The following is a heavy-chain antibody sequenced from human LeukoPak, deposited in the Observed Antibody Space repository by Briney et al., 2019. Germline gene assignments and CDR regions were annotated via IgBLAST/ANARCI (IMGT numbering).Heavy chain of an antibody. D-gene: IGHD2-15*01. CDR3: ARAISGGSPITASDY. V-gene: IGHV1-2*02. Sequence: GASVKVSCKASGYTFTVHYMHWVRQAPGQGLEWMGWINPNSDFTNFAQNFQGRVTMTSDTSISTAYMELSRLRSDDTAVYYCARAISGGSPITASDYWGQGTLVTVSS. CDR1: GYTFTVHY. J-gene: IGHJ4*02. CDR2: INPNSDFT.